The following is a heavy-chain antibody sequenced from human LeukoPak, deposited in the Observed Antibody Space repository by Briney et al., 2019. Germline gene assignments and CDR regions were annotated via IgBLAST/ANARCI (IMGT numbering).Heavy chain of an antibody. Sequence: GGSLRLSCAASGFTFSFYWMHWVRQTLGKGPEWVARINNDGSSTTYADFVKGRFTISRDNAKNTLYLQMNNLRAEDTAVYYCARDPGTYYYDSSGRWGFDPWGQGTLVTVSS. V-gene: IGHV3-74*01. CDR3: ARDPGTYYYDSSGRWGFDP. CDR1: GFTFSFYW. J-gene: IGHJ5*02. CDR2: INNDGSST. D-gene: IGHD3-22*01.